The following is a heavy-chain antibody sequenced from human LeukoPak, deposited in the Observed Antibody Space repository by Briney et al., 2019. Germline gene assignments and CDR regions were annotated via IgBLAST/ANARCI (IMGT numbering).Heavy chain of an antibody. CDR2: IYYSGST. J-gene: IGHJ4*02. CDR3: ARGGYSSGWSYHYFDY. D-gene: IGHD6-19*01. Sequence: SETLSLTCTVSGGSISGDHWNWIRQPPGKGLECIGYIYYSGSTNYNPSLKSRVTISVDTSKNQFSLKLSSVTAADTAVYYCARGGYSSGWSYHYFDYWGRGTLVTVSS. V-gene: IGHV4-59*01. CDR1: GGSISGDH.